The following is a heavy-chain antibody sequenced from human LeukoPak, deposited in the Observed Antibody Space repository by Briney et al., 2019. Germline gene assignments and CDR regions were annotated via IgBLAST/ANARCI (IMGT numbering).Heavy chain of an antibody. CDR2: ISSNGGST. D-gene: IGHD1-26*01. CDR1: GFTFSSYA. Sequence: GGSLRLSRAASGFTFSSYAMHWVRQAPGKGLEYVSAISSNGGSTYYANSVKGRFTISRDNSKNTLYLQMGSLRAEDMAVYYCARGRFHGNSYMDVWGKGTTVTISS. J-gene: IGHJ6*03. V-gene: IGHV3-64*01. CDR3: ARGRFHGNSYMDV.